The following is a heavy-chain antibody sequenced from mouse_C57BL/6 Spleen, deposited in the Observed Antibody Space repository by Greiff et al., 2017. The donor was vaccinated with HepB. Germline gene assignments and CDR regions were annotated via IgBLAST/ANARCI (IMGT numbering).Heavy chain of an antibody. CDR3: ARGYYYGSSDWYFDV. D-gene: IGHD1-1*01. Sequence: VQLQQSGAELVKPGASVKLSCKASGYTFTSYWMHWVKQRPGQGLEWIGMIHPNSGSTNYNEKFKSKATLTVDKSSSTAYMQLSSLTSEDSAVYYCARGYYYGSSDWYFDVWGTGTTVTVSS. CDR2: IHPNSGST. J-gene: IGHJ1*03. V-gene: IGHV1-64*01. CDR1: GYTFTSYW.